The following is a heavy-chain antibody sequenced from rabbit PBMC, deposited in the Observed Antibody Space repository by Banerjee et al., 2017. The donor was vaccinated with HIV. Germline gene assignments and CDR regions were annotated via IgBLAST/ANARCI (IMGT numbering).Heavy chain of an antibody. CDR1: GFSFSSSYN. D-gene: IGHD6-1*01. CDR2: IGAGSSGST. J-gene: IGHJ4*01. Sequence: QEQLEESGGDLVKPEGSLTLTCTASGFSFSSSYNMCWVRQAPGKGLEWIACIGAGSSGSTYYASWAKGRFTISKTSSTTVTLQMTSLTAADTATYFCARDDAGGGGYGYNLWGPGTLVTVS. CDR3: ARDDAGGGGYGYNL. V-gene: IGHV1S45*01.